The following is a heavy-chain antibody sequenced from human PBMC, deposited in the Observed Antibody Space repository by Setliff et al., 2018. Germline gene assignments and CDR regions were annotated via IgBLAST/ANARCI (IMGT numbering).Heavy chain of an antibody. CDR1: GYTFTSYA. J-gene: IGHJ6*02. CDR3: ARDPRQNDNFWSGYYYYYYYGMDV. V-gene: IGHV1-3*01. D-gene: IGHD3-3*01. Sequence: ASVKVSCKASGYTFTSYAMHWVRQAPGQRLEWMGWINAGNGNTKYSQKFQGRVTITRDTSASTAYMELSGLTSEDTAVYYCARDPRQNDNFWSGYYYYYYYGMDVWGQGTTVTVSS. CDR2: INAGNGNT.